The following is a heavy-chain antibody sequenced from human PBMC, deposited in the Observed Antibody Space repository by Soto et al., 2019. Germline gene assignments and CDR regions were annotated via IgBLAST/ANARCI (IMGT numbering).Heavy chain of an antibody. CDR3: ARGYDAGCHLGY. CDR1: GFTFSSYA. D-gene: IGHD2-15*01. CDR2: ISYDGSNK. J-gene: IGHJ4*02. V-gene: IGHV3-30-3*01. Sequence: GGSLRLSCAASGFTFSSYAMHWVRQAPGKGLEWVAVISYDGSNKYYADSVKGRFTISRDNSKNTLYLQMNSLRAEDTAVYYCARGYDAGCHLGYWGQGVLVTVSS.